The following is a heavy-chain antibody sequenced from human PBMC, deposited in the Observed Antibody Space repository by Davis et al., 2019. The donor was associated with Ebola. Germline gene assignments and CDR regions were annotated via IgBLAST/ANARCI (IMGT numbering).Heavy chain of an antibody. D-gene: IGHD3-10*01. Sequence: ASVKVSCKASGYSFTSYYMHWLRQAPGQGPEWMGTLHPGADNTVNAQKFQGRVTMTRDTSTSTVYMELSSLRSDDTAVYFCARGYFGSGSYYTSSYYFDNWGQGTLVTVSS. V-gene: IGHV1-46*01. CDR3: ARGYFGSGSYYTSSYYFDN. CDR1: GYSFTSYY. J-gene: IGHJ4*02. CDR2: LHPGADNT.